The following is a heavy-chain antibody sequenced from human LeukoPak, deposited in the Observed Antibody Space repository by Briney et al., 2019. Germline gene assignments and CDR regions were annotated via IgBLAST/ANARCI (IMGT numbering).Heavy chain of an antibody. V-gene: IGHV4-59*02. CDR1: GWSVSTYY. D-gene: IGHD1-26*01. J-gene: IGHJ4*02. CDR3: ARDIRMIGATHYFDY. Sequence: SETLSLTCTVSGWSVSTYYWSWIRQSPGTGREWIAYMHYSGSPNYNPSPKSRVTMSVDTSKNQFSLKLYSVTAADTAVYYCARDIRMIGATHYFDYWGPGALVTVSS. CDR2: MHYSGSP.